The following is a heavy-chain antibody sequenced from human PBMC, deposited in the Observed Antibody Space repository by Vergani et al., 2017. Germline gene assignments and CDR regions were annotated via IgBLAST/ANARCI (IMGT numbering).Heavy chain of an antibody. Sequence: QVQLVESGGGVVQPGRSLRLSCAASGFIFSTYGMHWVRQAPGKGLEWVTVISYDGKDIHYADSVKGRFTISRDNSKNTLYLQMSSLRAEDTAVYFCTKDLTSSTYNLFDPWGQGTLVTVSS. J-gene: IGHJ5*02. D-gene: IGHD2-2*01. CDR2: ISYDGKDI. CDR3: TKDLTSSTYNLFDP. CDR1: GFIFSTYG. V-gene: IGHV3-30*18.